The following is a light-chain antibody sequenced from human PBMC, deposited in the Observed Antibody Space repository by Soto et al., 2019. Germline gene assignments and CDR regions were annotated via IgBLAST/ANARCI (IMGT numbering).Light chain of an antibody. CDR2: GTS. Sequence: EIVLTQSPGALSLSPGERATLSCRASQSVSSSYSAWYQQKPGQAPRLLILGTSIRATGIPDRFSGSGSGTDFTLSISRLEPEDFAVYYCQQYGSSPPTFGQGTKVDIK. CDR3: QQYGSSPPT. CDR1: QSVSSSY. J-gene: IGKJ2*01. V-gene: IGKV3-20*01.